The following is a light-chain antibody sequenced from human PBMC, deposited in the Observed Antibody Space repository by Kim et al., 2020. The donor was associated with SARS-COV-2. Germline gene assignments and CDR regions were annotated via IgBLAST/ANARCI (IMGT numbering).Light chain of an antibody. CDR2: RNN. CDR3: SAWDSSLSAWV. J-gene: IGLJ3*02. CDR1: SNNVGNQG. Sequence: RQTAPLPCTGNSNNVGNQGAAWLQQHQGHPPELLSYRNNNRPSGISERFSASRSGNTASLTITALQPEDEADYYCSAWDSSLSAWVFGGGTQLTVL. V-gene: IGLV10-54*04.